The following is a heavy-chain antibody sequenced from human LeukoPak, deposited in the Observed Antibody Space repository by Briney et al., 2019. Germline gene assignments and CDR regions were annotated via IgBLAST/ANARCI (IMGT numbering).Heavy chain of an antibody. CDR2: ISGSGGST. J-gene: IGHJ4*02. CDR3: AREEVKSFDN. CDR1: GFTFSSYA. V-gene: IGHV3-23*01. Sequence: GGSLRLSCAASGFTFSSYAMSWVRQAPGKGLEWVTAISGSGGSTYYADSVKGRFTISRDNSKNTLYLQMNSLRVEDTAVYYCAREEVKSFDNWGQGTLVTVSS.